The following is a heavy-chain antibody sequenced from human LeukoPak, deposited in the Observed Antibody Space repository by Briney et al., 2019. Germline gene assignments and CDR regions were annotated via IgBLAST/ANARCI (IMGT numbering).Heavy chain of an antibody. V-gene: IGHV1-18*04. CDR3: ARVPYVGYDILTGPFDY. D-gene: IGHD3-9*01. Sequence: GASVNVSCKASGYTFTGYYIHWVRQAPGQGLEWMGWISAYNGNTNYAQKLQGRVTMTTDTSTSTAYMELRSLRSDDTAVYYCARVPYVGYDILTGPFDYWGQGTLVTVSS. J-gene: IGHJ4*02. CDR2: ISAYNGNT. CDR1: GYTFTGYY.